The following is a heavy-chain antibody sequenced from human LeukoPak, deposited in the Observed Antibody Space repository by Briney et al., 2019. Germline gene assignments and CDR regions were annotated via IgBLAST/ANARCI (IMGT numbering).Heavy chain of an antibody. V-gene: IGHV1-46*01. Sequence: ASVKVSCKASGYTFTSHYINWVRQAPGKGLEWMGISNHNSGSTDYAQKLRGRVILTRDTSTSTFYMELSSLRSEDTAVYYCARSEYYGSGSFDYWGQGTLVTVSS. J-gene: IGHJ4*02. CDR3: ARSEYYGSGSFDY. D-gene: IGHD3-10*01. CDR2: SNHNSGST. CDR1: GYTFTSHY.